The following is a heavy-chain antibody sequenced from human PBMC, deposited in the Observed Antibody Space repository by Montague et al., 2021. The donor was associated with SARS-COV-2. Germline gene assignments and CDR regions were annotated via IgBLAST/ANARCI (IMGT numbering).Heavy chain of an antibody. V-gene: IGHV3-21*01. D-gene: IGHD3-9*01. J-gene: IGHJ6*02. CDR3: ARDLGILRYFDWLYEGGMDV. Sequence: SLRLSCAASGFTFSSYSMNWVRQAPGKGLEWVSSISSSSGYIYYADSVKGRFTISRDNAKNSLYLQMNSLRAEDTAVYYCARDLGILRYFDWLYEGGMDVWGQGTTVTVSS. CDR2: ISSSSGYI. CDR1: GFTFSSYS.